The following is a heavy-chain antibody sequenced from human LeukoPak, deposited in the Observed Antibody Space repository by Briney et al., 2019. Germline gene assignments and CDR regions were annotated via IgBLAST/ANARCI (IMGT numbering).Heavy chain of an antibody. J-gene: IGHJ6*02. D-gene: IGHD1-1*01. CDR2: ISAYNGNT. CDR1: GYTFASYG. Sequence: GASVKVSCKASGYTFASYGISWVRQAPGQGLEWIGWISAYNGNTNYAQKFQDRVTLTTDTSATTVYMELTSLRSDDTAIYHCARDGTEDVRRSSQFYVKYNYNGMDVWGQGTMVTVSS. CDR3: ARDGTEDVRRSSQFYVKYNYNGMDV. V-gene: IGHV1-18*01.